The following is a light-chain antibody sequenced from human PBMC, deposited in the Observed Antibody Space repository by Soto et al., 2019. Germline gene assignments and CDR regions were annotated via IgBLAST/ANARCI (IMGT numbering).Light chain of an antibody. CDR2: AAS. CDR3: QQGYSTPYT. Sequence: DIQMTQSPSSLSASVGGRVTITCRASQSVSIYLNWYQQEPGKAPKLLIYAASNLQSGVPSRFSGSGSGTDFTLTISSLQPEDFATYYCQQGYSTPYTFGQGTKLEIK. J-gene: IGKJ2*01. V-gene: IGKV1-39*01. CDR1: QSVSIY.